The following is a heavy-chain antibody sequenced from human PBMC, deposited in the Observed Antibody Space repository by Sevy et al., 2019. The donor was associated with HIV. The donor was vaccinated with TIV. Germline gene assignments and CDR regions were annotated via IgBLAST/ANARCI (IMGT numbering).Heavy chain of an antibody. CDR2: FSGNGGST. CDR3: VTRGGLVGATDFDY. V-gene: IGHV3-64D*06. CDR1: GFTFSSYP. J-gene: IGHJ4*02. D-gene: IGHD1-26*01. Sequence: GGSLRLSCSASGFTFSSYPMHWVRQAPGKGLEYVSLFSGNGGSTYYAHSVKGRFTISRDNFKKTLYLQMSSLRAEDTAVYYCVTRGGLVGATDFDYWGQGTRVTVSS.